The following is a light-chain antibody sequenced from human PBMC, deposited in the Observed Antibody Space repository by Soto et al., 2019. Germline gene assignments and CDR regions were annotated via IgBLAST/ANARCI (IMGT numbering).Light chain of an antibody. J-gene: IGKJ4*02. CDR2: DAS. CDR3: QHYTLSSGP. Sequence: IHMTQSPSTVYASVGDSVTISCRASQDIVTYLAWYQQKPGRAPKLLIFDASTLQSGVSPRFRGSGSGSEFSLTISNLQPDDAGVYFCQHYTLSSGPFGGGTRVET. CDR1: QDIVTY. V-gene: IGKV1-5*01.